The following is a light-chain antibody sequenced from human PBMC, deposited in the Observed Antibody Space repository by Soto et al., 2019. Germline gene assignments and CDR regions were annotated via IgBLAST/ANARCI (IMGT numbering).Light chain of an antibody. V-gene: IGKV1-6*02. CDR3: LLDYAYFWA. CDR1: QGIRSD. Sequence: AIRMTQSPSSLSASVGDRVTITSRTSQGIRSDLGWYQQKPGKVPKLLIYAASTLQSGVPSRFSGSGSGRDFTLTISSLQPEDFATYYCLLDYAYFWAFGQGTKVDIK. CDR2: AAS. J-gene: IGKJ1*01.